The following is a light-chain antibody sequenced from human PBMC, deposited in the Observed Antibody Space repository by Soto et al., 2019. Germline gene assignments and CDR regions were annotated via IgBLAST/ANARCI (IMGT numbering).Light chain of an antibody. CDR3: QQYGTSPLT. CDR2: DAS. J-gene: IGKJ3*01. Sequence: EIVLTQSPATLSLSPGERATLSCGASQSVSSNYLAWYQQKSGQAPRLLIYDASSRASGIPDRFSGSGSGTDFTLTISRLEPEDSAVYYCQQYGTSPLTFGPGTNVDIK. V-gene: IGKV3D-20*01. CDR1: QSVSSNY.